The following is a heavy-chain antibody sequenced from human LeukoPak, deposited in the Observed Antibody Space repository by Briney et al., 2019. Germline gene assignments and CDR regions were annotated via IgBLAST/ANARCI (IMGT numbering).Heavy chain of an antibody. V-gene: IGHV4-59*08. J-gene: IGHJ4*02. D-gene: IGHD1-26*01. Sequence: SETLSLTCTVSGGSISSYYWSWIRPPPGKGLEWIGYIYYSGSTNYNPSLKSRVTISVDTSKNQFSLKLSSVTAADTAVYYCARVGATGYFDYWGQGTLVTVSS. CDR2: IYYSGST. CDR1: GGSISSYY. CDR3: ARVGATGYFDY.